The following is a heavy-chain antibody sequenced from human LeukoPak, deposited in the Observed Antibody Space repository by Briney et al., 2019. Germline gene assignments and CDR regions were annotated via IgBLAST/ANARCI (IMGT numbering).Heavy chain of an antibody. D-gene: IGHD2-15*01. CDR1: GGSISSYY. V-gene: IGHV4-59*01. CDR2: IYYSGST. CDR3: ARVGSGGSYDY. J-gene: IGHJ4*02. Sequence: SETLSLTCTVSGGSISSYYWSWIRQPPGKGLEWIGYIYYSGSTNYNPSLKSRVTISVDTSKNQFSLKLSSVTAADTAVHYCARVGSGGSYDYWGQGTLVTVSS.